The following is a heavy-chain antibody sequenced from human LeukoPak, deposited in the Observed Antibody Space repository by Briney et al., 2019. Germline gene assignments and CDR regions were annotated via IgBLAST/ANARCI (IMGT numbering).Heavy chain of an antibody. D-gene: IGHD3-10*01. Sequence: ASVKVSCKASGYTFTSYGISWVRQAPGQGLEWMGWISAYNGNTNYAQKLQGRVTMTTDTSTSTAYMELRSLRSDDTAVYYCARDSYRSVRWPIIGVPGYWGQGTLVTVSS. V-gene: IGHV1-18*01. J-gene: IGHJ4*02. CDR2: ISAYNGNT. CDR1: GYTFTSYG. CDR3: ARDSYRSVRWPIIGVPGY.